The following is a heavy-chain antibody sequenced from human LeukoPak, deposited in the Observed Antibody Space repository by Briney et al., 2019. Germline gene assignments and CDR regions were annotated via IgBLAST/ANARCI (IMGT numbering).Heavy chain of an antibody. CDR1: GYTFIDNY. V-gene: IGHV1-2*02. CDR3: AREHNWGPEF. Sequence: ASVTVSCKASGYTFIDNYFDWVRHGPGQGHECVGWIQPKTGRTSYAQNFQGRLTLTRDTSISTAYMYLSGLTSDDTAIYYCAREHNWGPEFWGQGTLVTVSS. J-gene: IGHJ4*02. D-gene: IGHD7-27*01. CDR2: IQPKTGRT.